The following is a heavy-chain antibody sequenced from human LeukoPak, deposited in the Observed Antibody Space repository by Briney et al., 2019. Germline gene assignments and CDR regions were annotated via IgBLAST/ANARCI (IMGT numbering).Heavy chain of an antibody. Sequence: PGGSLRLSCAASGFTFSSYAMHWVRQAPGKGLEYVSAISSNGGSTYYANSVKGRFTISRDNSKNTLYLQMGSLRAEDMAVYYCARSSGGIGFDYWGQGTTVTVSS. CDR2: ISSNGGST. CDR1: GFTFSSYA. CDR3: ARSSGGIGFDY. V-gene: IGHV3-64*01. D-gene: IGHD3-16*01. J-gene: IGHJ4*03.